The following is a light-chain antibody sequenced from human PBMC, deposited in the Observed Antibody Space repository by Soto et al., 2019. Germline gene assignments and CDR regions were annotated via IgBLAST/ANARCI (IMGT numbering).Light chain of an antibody. CDR2: DVS. Sequence: DIQMTQSPSTLSAYVGDRVTITCWASQSISSWVAWYQQKPGKAPKLLIYDVSSLESGVPSRFSGSGSGTEFTLTISSLQPDDFATYYCQQYNSFWTFGQGTKVETK. J-gene: IGKJ1*01. CDR3: QQYNSFWT. V-gene: IGKV1-5*01. CDR1: QSISSW.